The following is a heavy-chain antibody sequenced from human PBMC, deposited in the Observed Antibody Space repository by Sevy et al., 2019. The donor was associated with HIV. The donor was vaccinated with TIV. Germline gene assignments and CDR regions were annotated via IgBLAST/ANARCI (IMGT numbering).Heavy chain of an antibody. CDR1: GFTISRYA. D-gene: IGHD3-10*01. CDR2: ISGSGGST. V-gene: IGHV3-23*01. J-gene: IGHJ4*02. Sequence: GGSLRLSCAASGFTISRYAMSWVRQAPGKGLEWVSAISGSGGSTYYADSVKGRFTISRDNSKNTLYLQMNSLRAEDTAVYYCAKHPRSGSQPYYFDYWGQGTLVTVSS. CDR3: AKHPRSGSQPYYFDY.